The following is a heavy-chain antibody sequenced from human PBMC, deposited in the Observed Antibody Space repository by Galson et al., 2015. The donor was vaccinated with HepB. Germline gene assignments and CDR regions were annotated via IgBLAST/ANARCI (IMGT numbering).Heavy chain of an antibody. D-gene: IGHD1-20*01. CDR2: TYYRSKWYY. V-gene: IGHV6-1*01. Sequence: CAISGDSVSSHSVVWSWIRQSPSRGLEWLGRTYYRSKWYYDYAGSVKSRITINPDTSKNQFSLQLNSVAPEDTAVYYCARGISITGLDYWGQGTLVTVSS. J-gene: IGHJ4*02. CDR3: ARGISITGLDY. CDR1: GDSVSSHSVV.